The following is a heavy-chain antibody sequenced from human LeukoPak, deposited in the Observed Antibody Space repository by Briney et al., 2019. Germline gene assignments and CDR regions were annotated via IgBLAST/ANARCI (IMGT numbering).Heavy chain of an antibody. J-gene: IGHJ6*02. Sequence: ASVKVSCKASGYTFTSYDINWVRQATGQGLEWMGWMNPNSGNTGYALKFQGRVTMTRNTSISTAYMELSSLRSEDTAVYYCARGRAVRGVILLYYYYGMDVWGQGTTVTVSS. D-gene: IGHD3-10*01. CDR2: MNPNSGNT. CDR1: GYTFTSYD. V-gene: IGHV1-8*01. CDR3: ARGRAVRGVILLYYYYGMDV.